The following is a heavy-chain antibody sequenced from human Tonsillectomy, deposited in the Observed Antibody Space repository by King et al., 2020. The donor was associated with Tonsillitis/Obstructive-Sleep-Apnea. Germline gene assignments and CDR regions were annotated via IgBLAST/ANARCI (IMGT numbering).Heavy chain of an antibody. CDR1: GGSFSGYY. CDR2: INHSGST. Sequence: VQLQQWGAGLLKPSETLSLTCAVYGGSFSGYYWSWIRQPPGKGLEWIGEINHSGSTNYNPSLKSRVTISVDTSKNQFSLKLSSVTAADTAVYYCARGRRFCSSTSCSYNWFDPWGQGTLVTVSS. D-gene: IGHD2-2*01. J-gene: IGHJ5*02. CDR3: ARGRRFCSSTSCSYNWFDP. V-gene: IGHV4-34*01.